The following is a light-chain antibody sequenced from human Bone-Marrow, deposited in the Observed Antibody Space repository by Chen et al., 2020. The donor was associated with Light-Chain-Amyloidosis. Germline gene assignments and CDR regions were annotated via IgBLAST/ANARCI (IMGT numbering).Light chain of an antibody. CDR2: EDD. CDR1: SGSIATNY. J-gene: IGLJ3*02. V-gene: IGLV6-57*01. CDR3: EYYQGSSQGV. Sequence: NFMLTQPHSVSESPGKTLIISCTRSSGSIATNYVQWYQQRPGSSSTTVIYEDDQRPSGVPVRIPGSIDRSSNSAAHTISGLKTEDEAHYYCEYYQGSSQGVFGGGTKLTGL.